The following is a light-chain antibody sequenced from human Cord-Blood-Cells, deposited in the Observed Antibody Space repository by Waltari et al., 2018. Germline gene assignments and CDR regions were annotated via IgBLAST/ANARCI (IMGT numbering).Light chain of an antibody. Sequence: SYALTPPPSLSVSPGQPASITCSGGKLGDNYAFWYQQKPVQSPVLVIYHDSKRTSGIPERFSASNSGNTATRTISGTQAMDESDYYCQAWDSSTVVFGGGTKLTVL. CDR1: KLGDNY. CDR2: HDS. V-gene: IGLV3-1*01. CDR3: QAWDSSTVV. J-gene: IGLJ2*01.